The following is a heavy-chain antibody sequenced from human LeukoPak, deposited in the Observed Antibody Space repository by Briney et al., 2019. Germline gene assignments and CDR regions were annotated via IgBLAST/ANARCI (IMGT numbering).Heavy chain of an antibody. J-gene: IGHJ4*02. CDR1: GGSISSGGYY. CDR2: IYYSGST. Sequence: PSETLSLTCTVSGGSISSGGYYWSWIRQHPGKGLEWIGYIYYSGSTYYNPSLKSRVTISVDTSKNQFSLKLSSVTAADTAVYYCARGWVRGVIIRDPSFDYWGQGTLVTVSS. CDR3: ARGWVRGVIIRDPSFDY. D-gene: IGHD3-10*01. V-gene: IGHV4-31*03.